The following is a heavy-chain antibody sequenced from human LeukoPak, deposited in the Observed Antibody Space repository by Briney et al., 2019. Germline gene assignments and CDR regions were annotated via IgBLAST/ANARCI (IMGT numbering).Heavy chain of an antibody. Sequence: PSETLSLTCAVYGGSFSGYYWSWIRQPPGKGLEWIGEINHSGSTNYNPSLKSRVTISVDTSKSQFSLKLSSVTAADTAVYYCAREGSPDAFDIWGQGTMVTVSS. D-gene: IGHD1-26*01. CDR1: GGSFSGYY. CDR3: AREGSPDAFDI. CDR2: INHSGST. J-gene: IGHJ3*02. V-gene: IGHV4-34*01.